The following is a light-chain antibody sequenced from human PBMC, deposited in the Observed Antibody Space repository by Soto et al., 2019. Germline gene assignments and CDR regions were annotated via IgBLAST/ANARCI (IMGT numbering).Light chain of an antibody. J-gene: IGKJ1*01. CDR3: QQYGSSPRT. Sequence: IVLTQSPGTLSLSPGERATLSCRASQTVSSSYLAWYQQKPGQAPRLLIYGASNRATGIPDRFGGSGSGADFTLTISRLEPEDFAVYYCQQYGSSPRTFGQGTKVAIK. CDR1: QTVSSSY. V-gene: IGKV3-20*01. CDR2: GAS.